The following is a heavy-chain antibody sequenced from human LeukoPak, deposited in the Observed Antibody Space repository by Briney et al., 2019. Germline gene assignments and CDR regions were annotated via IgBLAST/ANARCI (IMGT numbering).Heavy chain of an antibody. J-gene: IGHJ6*03. CDR1: TFTFSTYG. V-gene: IGHV3-30*02. CDR3: AKDARPDDSTHNYYFYYMDV. Sequence: GDSLTLSCAASTFTFSTYGVHWVRQAPGKGLEWVSFIRSDGSTTYYADSVMGRFTISRDNSKNTVFLQMSSLRPEDTAVYYCAKDARPDDSTHNYYFYYMDVWGKGTTVTVSS. CDR2: IRSDGSTT. D-gene: IGHD3-16*01.